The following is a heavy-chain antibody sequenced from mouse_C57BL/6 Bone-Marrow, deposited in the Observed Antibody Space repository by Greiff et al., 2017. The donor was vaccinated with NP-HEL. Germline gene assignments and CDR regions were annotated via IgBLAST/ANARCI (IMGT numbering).Heavy chain of an antibody. V-gene: IGHV1-55*01. CDR3: ARNYCNYEGDYFDY. D-gene: IGHD2-1*01. CDR2: IYPGSGST. J-gene: IGHJ2*01. CDR1: GYTFTSYW. Sequence: QVQLQQPGAELVKPGASVKMSCKASGYTFTSYWITWVKQRPGQGLEWIGDIYPGSGSTNYNEKFKSKATLTVDTSSSTAYMQLSSLTSEDSAVYYCARNYCNYEGDYFDYWGQGTTLTVSS.